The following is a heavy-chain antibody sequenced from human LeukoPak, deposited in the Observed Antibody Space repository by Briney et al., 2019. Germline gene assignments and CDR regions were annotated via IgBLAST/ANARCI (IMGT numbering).Heavy chain of an antibody. CDR1: GYTFTGYY. Sequence: ASVKVSCKASGYTFTGYYIHWVRQAPGQGLEWMGWINPNGGGTKYAQKFQGRVTMTRDTSISTAYMDLSRLRSDDTAVYYCARDKQLDWAHYYYYYMDVWGKGTMVTVSS. V-gene: IGHV1-2*02. J-gene: IGHJ6*03. CDR2: INPNGGGT. CDR3: ARDKQLDWAHYYYYYMDV. D-gene: IGHD1-1*01.